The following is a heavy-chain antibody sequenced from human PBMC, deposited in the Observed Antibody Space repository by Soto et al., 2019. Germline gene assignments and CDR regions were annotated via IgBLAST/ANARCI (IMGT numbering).Heavy chain of an antibody. CDR2: IHNSGNI. CDR3: ARVTNIISRFSSRFDP. Sequence: QVQLQESGPGLVKPSQTLSLTCTVSGGTISSGDYHWSWIRQPPGKGLEWIGNIHNSGNIYYNPSLKSRLSISVDTSKNQFSLKLSSVTAADTAVYFRARVTNIISRFSSRFDPWGQGTLVTVSS. V-gene: IGHV4-30-4*01. D-gene: IGHD3-3*01. J-gene: IGHJ5*02. CDR1: GGTISSGDYH.